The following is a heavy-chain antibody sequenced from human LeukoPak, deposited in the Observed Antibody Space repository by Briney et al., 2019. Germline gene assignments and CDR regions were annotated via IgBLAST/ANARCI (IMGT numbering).Heavy chain of an antibody. CDR2: IYYSGST. CDR1: GGSISSYY. J-gene: IGHJ4*02. V-gene: IGHV4-59*08. Sequence: SETLSLTCTVSGGSISSYYWSWIRRPPGKGLEWIGYIYYSGSTNYNPSLKSRVTISVDTSKNQFSLKLSSVTAADTAVYYCARQRGDGYNYYFDYWGQGTLVTVSS. CDR3: ARQRGDGYNYYFDY. D-gene: IGHD5-24*01.